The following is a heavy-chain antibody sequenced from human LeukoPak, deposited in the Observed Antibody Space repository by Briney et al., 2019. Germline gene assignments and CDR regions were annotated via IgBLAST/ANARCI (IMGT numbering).Heavy chain of an antibody. D-gene: IGHD3/OR15-3a*01. J-gene: IGHJ5*02. CDR1: GGSFSGYY. V-gene: IGHV4-34*01. Sequence: SETLSLTCAVYGGSFSGYYWSWIRQPPGKGLEWIGEINHSGSTNYNPSLKSRVTISVDTSKNQFSLKLSSVTAADTAVYYCASADWLLFRFDPWGQGTLVTVSS. CDR2: INHSGST. CDR3: ASADWLLFRFDP.